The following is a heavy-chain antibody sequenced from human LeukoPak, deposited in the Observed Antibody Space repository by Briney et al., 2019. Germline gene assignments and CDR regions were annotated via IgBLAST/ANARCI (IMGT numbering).Heavy chain of an antibody. V-gene: IGHV1-46*01. CDR2: INPRGGST. CDR1: GYTFTKYY. D-gene: IGHD1-26*01. CDR3: ARLVVGGYGWFDP. J-gene: IGHJ5*02. Sequence: GASVKVSCKASGYTFTKYYIHWVRQAPGQGLEWMGIINPRGGSTIYSQKFQGRVTMTTDTSTSTAYMELRSLRSDDTAVYYCARLVVGGYGWFDPWGQGTLVTVSS.